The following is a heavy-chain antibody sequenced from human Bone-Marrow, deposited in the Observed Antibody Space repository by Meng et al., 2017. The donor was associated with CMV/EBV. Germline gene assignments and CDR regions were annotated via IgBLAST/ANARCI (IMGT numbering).Heavy chain of an antibody. CDR1: GYTFTSYG. CDR3: ARVEIQLWFSSYYYYGMDV. D-gene: IGHD5-18*01. Sequence: ASVKVSCKASGYTFTSYGISWVRQAPGQGLEWMGWISAYNGNTNYAQKLQGRATMTTDTSTSTAYMELRSLRSDDTAVYYCARVEIQLWFSSYYYYGMDVWGQGTTVTVSS. J-gene: IGHJ6*02. V-gene: IGHV1-18*01. CDR2: ISAYNGNT.